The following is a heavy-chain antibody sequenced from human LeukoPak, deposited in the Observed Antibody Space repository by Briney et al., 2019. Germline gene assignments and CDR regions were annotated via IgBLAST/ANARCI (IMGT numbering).Heavy chain of an antibody. J-gene: IGHJ4*02. CDR3: AKDPQARGGWAIAAAGKGAFDY. CDR2: RSSSGNTI. V-gene: IGHV3-11*01. CDR1: GFTFSDYY. D-gene: IGHD6-13*01. Sequence: PGGSLRLSCAASGFTFSDYYMNWIRQAPGKGLEWISYRSSSGNTIYYADSVKGRFTISRDNAKNSLYLQMNSLRAEDTAVYYCAKDPQARGGWAIAAAGKGAFDYWGQGTLVTVSS.